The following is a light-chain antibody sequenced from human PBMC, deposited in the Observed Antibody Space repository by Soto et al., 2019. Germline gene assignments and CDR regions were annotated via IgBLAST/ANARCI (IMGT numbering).Light chain of an antibody. Sequence: QSVLTQPPSVSGAPGQRVTISCTGSSSNIGAGYDVHWYQQLPGTTPKLLIYGNSNRPSGVPDRFCGSKSGTSASLAITGLQSEDEADYYCQSYDSSLSGSVVFGGGTKLTVL. CDR2: GNS. CDR1: SSNIGAGYD. CDR3: QSYDSSLSGSVV. J-gene: IGLJ2*01. V-gene: IGLV1-40*01.